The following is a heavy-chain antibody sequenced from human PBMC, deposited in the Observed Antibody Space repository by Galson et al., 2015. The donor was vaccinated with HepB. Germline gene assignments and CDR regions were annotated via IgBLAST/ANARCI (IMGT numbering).Heavy chain of an antibody. V-gene: IGHV1-46*03. D-gene: IGHD3-10*01. J-gene: IGHJ6*03. Sequence: SVKVSCKASGYTFTSYYMHWVRQAPGQGLEWMGIINPSGGSTSYAQKFQGRVTMTRDTSTSTVYMELSSLRSEDTAVYYCARNYGSGSHFPLYYYYYYMDVWGKGTTVTVSS. CDR3: ARNYGSGSHFPLYYYYYYMDV. CDR1: GYTFTSYY. CDR2: INPSGGST.